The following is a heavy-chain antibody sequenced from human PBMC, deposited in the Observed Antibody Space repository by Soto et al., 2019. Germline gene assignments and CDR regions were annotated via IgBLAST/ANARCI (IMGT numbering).Heavy chain of an antibody. D-gene: IGHD2-21*02. J-gene: IGHJ4*02. V-gene: IGHV3-30*03. CDR2: ISYDGSNK. Sequence: GGSLRLSCAASGFTFSNYALHWVRQAPGKGLEWVAVISYDGSNKYYVDSVKGRFTISRDKSKNTLYLQMNSLRAEDTAVYYCAGDRGGDCSFSDYWGQGTLVTVSS. CDR1: GFTFSNYA. CDR3: AGDRGGDCSFSDY.